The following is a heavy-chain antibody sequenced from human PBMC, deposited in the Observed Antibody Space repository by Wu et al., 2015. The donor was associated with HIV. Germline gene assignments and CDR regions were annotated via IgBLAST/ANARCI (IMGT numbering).Heavy chain of an antibody. D-gene: IGHD3-22*01. CDR2: IVPMRGTT. CDR3: ASSPYDSSGYFYGGFFDY. Sequence: QVQLVQSGAEVKKPGSSVKVSCKPSRGTFNSYTIMWVRQAPGQGFEWMGRIVPMRGTTHFAQKFQGRVTITADESTSISYMELSSLRSEDTAVYYCASSPYDSSGYFYGGFFDYWGQGTLVPVSS. CDR1: RGTFNSYT. J-gene: IGHJ4*02. V-gene: IGHV1-69*11.